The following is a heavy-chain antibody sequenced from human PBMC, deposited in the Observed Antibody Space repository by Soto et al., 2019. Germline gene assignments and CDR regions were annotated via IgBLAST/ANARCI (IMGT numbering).Heavy chain of an antibody. J-gene: IGHJ4*02. CDR2: ISISGGSM. Sequence: GGSLRLSCAASGFTFSRYEMNWVRQAPGKGLEWVSYISISGGSMNYADSVKGRFTISRDNAKNSLYLQMNSLRAEDTAVYYCAEDLTGPTGGWGQGTLVTVSS. V-gene: IGHV3-48*03. CDR3: AEDLTGPTGG. D-gene: IGHD1-7*01. CDR1: GFTFSRYE.